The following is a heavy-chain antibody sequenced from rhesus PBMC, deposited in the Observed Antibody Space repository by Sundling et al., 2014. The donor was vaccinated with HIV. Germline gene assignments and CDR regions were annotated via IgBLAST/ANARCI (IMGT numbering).Heavy chain of an antibody. CDR3: ARGSRYNGSWSRFDY. J-gene: IGHJ4*01. Sequence: QVQLQESGPGLLKPSETLSLTCAVSGGSFSGDYGWAWIRQPPGKGLEWIGSIYSSRENTFYNPSLKSRVTISTDTSKNQFSLKLTSVTAADTAVYYCARGSRYNGSWSRFDYWGQGVLVTVSS. D-gene: IGHD6-25*01. V-gene: IGHV4-76*01. CDR2: IYSSRENT. CDR1: GGSFSGDYG.